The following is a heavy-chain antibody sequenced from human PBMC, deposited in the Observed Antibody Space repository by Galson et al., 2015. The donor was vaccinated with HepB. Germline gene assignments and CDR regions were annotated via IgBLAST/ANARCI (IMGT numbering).Heavy chain of an antibody. CDR1: GYTFTGYY. V-gene: IGHV1-2*06. J-gene: IGHJ4*02. Sequence: SVKVSCKASGYTFTGYYMHWVRQAPGQGLEWMGRINPNSGGTSYAQKFQGRVTMTRDTSICTAYMELSRLRSDDTAVYYCARAEDVYYDSSGYIYWGQGTLVTVSS. CDR3: ARAEDVYYDSSGYIY. D-gene: IGHD3-22*01. CDR2: INPNSGGT.